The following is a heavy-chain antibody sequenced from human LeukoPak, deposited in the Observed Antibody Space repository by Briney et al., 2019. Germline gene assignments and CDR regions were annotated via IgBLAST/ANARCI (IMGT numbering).Heavy chain of an antibody. J-gene: IGHJ4*02. CDR2: ISAYNGNT. CDR1: DDTFTSCG. V-gene: IGHV1-18*01. CDR3: EREETYGCFCISHTAFFDY. D-gene: IGHD3-3*01. Sequence: GASVKVSCKASDDTFTSCGISWVRRAPGQGLEWMGWISAYNGNTNYAQKLQGRVTMTTDTSTSTAYMELRSLRSYDTAGYYCEREETYGCFCISHTAFFDYWGQGTLVTVSS.